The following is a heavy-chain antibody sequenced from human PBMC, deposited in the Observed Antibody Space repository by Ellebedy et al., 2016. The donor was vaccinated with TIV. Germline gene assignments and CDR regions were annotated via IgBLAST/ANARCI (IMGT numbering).Heavy chain of an antibody. D-gene: IGHD3-9*01. V-gene: IGHV3-30*13. CDR2: ISIDGSSK. J-gene: IGHJ6*02. Sequence: PGGSLRLSCAASGFTFSSYGMHWVRQAPGKGLEWVALISIDGSSKYYAESLKGRFTISRDNSKNRLYLQMNSLRVEDTAVYYCVRENRQGDDWSSYSFYGLDVWGQGTTVTVSS. CDR1: GFTFSSYG. CDR3: VRENRQGDDWSSYSFYGLDV.